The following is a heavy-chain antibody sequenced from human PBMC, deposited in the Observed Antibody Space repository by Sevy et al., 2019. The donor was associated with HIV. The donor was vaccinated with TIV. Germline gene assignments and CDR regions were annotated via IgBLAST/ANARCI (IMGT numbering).Heavy chain of an antibody. V-gene: IGHV3-30*18. D-gene: IGHD6-19*01. CDR3: AKGRIAVAGKGASLDY. J-gene: IGHJ4*02. CDR2: ISYDGSNK. Sequence: GGSLRLSCAASGFTFSSYGMHWVRQAPGKGLEWVAVISYDGSNKYYADSVKGRFTISRDNSKNTRYLQMNSLRAEETAVYYCAKGRIAVAGKGASLDYWGQGTLVTVSS. CDR1: GFTFSSYG.